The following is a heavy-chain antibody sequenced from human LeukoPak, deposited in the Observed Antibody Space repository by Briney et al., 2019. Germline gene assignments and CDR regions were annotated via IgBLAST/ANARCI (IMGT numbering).Heavy chain of an antibody. V-gene: IGHV3-7*01. Sequence: PGGSLRLSCGASGFTFSNYWMCWVRQVPGKGLEWVANIRHDGSEKYYVDSVKGRFTTSRDNARGSLFLQMNSLRAEDTAMYYCVRSEVTREGDHWGQGTLVTVSS. CDR1: GFTFSNYW. D-gene: IGHD1-14*01. CDR3: VRSEVTREGDH. J-gene: IGHJ4*02. CDR2: IRHDGSEK.